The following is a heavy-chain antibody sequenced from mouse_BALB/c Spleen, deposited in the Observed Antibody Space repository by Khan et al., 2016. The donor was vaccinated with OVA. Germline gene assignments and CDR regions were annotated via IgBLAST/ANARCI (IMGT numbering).Heavy chain of an antibody. CDR3: ASSNWDY. CDR2: ISSGSSTI. J-gene: IGHJ2*01. CDR1: GFTFSSFG. D-gene: IGHD4-1*01. Sequence: EVELVESGGGLVQPGGSRKLSCAASGFTFSSFGMHWVRQAPEKGLEWVAYISSGSSTIYYADTVKGRFTISRDNPKNTLFLQMTSLRSEDTAMYYCASSNWDYWGQGTTLTVSS. V-gene: IGHV5-17*02.